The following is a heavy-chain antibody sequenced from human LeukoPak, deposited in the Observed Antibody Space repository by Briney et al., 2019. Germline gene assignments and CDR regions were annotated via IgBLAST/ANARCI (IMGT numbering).Heavy chain of an antibody. D-gene: IGHD2-2*01. V-gene: IGHV1-46*01. CDR1: GYTFTNYY. CDR3: ARGVVPAAMGNYYYYMDV. J-gene: IGHJ6*03. CDR2: INPRGDYT. Sequence: ASVKVSCKPFGYTFTNYYIHWVRQAPGQGLEWMGIINPRGDYTTYAQNFQGRVTMTRDTSTSTIYMELSSLRSEDTAVYYCARGVVPAAMGNYYYYMDVWGKGTTVTVSS.